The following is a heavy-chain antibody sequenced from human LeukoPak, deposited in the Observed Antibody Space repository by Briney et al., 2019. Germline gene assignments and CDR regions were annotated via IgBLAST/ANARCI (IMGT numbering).Heavy chain of an antibody. D-gene: IGHD2-2*01. Sequence: GGPLRLSCAASGLTFSRYSMKWLRQAPGKGLEWVSFISSSSSYIYYADSVKGRFTISRDNAKNSLYLQMNSLRAEDTAVYYCARGSQRIWGQGTLVTVSS. CDR3: ARGSQRI. CDR2: ISSSSSYI. J-gene: IGHJ4*01. CDR1: GLTFSRYS. V-gene: IGHV3-21*01.